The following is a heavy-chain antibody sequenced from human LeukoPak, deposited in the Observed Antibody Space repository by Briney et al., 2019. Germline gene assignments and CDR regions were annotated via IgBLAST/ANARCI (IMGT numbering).Heavy chain of an antibody. J-gene: IGHJ4*02. D-gene: IGHD2-2*01. CDR2: ISGSGGST. Sequence: GGSLRLSCAASGFTFSNYAMSWVRQAPGEGLEWVSAISGSGGSTYYADSVKGRFTISRDNSKNTLYLQMNSLRAEDTAIYYCAKERDVVPAAYFDYWGQGTLVTVSS. CDR1: GFTFSNYA. V-gene: IGHV3-23*01. CDR3: AKERDVVPAAYFDY.